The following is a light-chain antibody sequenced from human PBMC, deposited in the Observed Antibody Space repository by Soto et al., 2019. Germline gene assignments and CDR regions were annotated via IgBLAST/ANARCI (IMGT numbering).Light chain of an antibody. CDR2: GAS. V-gene: IGKV3-20*01. CDR1: QSVSSSY. CDR3: QQYGSSRFT. Sequence: EIVLTQSPGTLSLSPGERATLSCRASQSVSSSYLAWYQQKPGQAPRLIIYGASSRATGNPDRFSGSGSGKDFTITISRLEADDFAVYYCQQYGSSRFTFGQGTRLEIK. J-gene: IGKJ5*01.